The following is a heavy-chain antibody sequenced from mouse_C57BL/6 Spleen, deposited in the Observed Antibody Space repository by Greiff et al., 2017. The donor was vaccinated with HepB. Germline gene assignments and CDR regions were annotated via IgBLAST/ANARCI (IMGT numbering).Heavy chain of an antibody. CDR1: GYSITSGYY. D-gene: IGHD4-1*02. V-gene: IGHV3-6*01. J-gene: IGHJ2*01. Sequence: ESGPGLVKPSQSLSLTCSVTGYSITSGYYWNWIRQFPGNKLEWMGYISYDGSNNYNPSLKNRISITRDTSKNQFFLKLNSVTTEDTATYYCVINWDDYFDYWGQGTTLTVSS. CDR2: ISYDGSN. CDR3: VINWDDYFDY.